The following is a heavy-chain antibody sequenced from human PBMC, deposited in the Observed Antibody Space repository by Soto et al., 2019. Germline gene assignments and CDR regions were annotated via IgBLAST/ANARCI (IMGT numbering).Heavy chain of an antibody. Sequence: QVQLVESGGGVVQPGRSLRLACAGSGFTFSNYGLHWVRQAPGKGLAWVAGISYDGSHKYYADTVKCRFTISRDNSNNMLYLQMDSLRAEDTAVYYCAKDGAPRYCSRSSCHPAGAYWGQGTLVTVSS. J-gene: IGHJ4*02. CDR1: GFTFSNYG. CDR3: AKDGAPRYCSRSSCHPAGAY. D-gene: IGHD2-15*01. CDR2: ISYDGSHK. V-gene: IGHV3-30*18.